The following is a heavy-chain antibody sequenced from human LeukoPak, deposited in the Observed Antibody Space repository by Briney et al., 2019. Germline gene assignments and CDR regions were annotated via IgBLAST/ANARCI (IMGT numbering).Heavy chain of an antibody. CDR3: ARGPREDY. V-gene: IGHV1-69*04. J-gene: IGHJ4*02. Sequence: SVKVSCKASGGTFSSYAISWVRQAPGQGLEWMGRIIPILGIANYAQKFQGRVTMTRNTSISTAYMELSSLRSEDTAVYYCARGPREDYWGQGTLVTVSS. D-gene: IGHD1-26*01. CDR2: IIPILGIA. CDR1: GGTFSSYA.